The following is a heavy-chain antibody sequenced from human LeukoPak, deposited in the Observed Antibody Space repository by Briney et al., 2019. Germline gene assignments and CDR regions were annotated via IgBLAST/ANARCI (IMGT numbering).Heavy chain of an antibody. CDR3: ARERRITMVRGVITARGYYYYMDV. J-gene: IGHJ6*03. D-gene: IGHD3-10*01. CDR2: INHSGST. V-gene: IGHV4-34*01. CDR1: GGSFSGYY. Sequence: SETLSLTCAVYGGSFSGYYWSWIRQPPGKGLEWIGEINHSGSTNYNPSLKSRVTISVDTSKNQFSLKLSSVTAADTAVYYCARERRITMVRGVITARGYYYYMDVWGKGTTVTVSS.